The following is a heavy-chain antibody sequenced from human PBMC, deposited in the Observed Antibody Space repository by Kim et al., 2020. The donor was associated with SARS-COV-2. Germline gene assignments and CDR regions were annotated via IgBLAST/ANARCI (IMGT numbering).Heavy chain of an antibody. Sequence: PSFQGQVTISADTSISTAYLQWSSLKASDTAMYYCARQRHYYYYGMDVWGQGTTVTVSS. CDR3: ARQRHYYYYGMDV. J-gene: IGHJ6*02. V-gene: IGHV5-51*01.